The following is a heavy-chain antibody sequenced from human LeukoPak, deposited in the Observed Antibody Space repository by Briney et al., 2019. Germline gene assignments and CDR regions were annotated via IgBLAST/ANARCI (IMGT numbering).Heavy chain of an antibody. CDR1: GFIFSDYA. CDR2: ISGSGDST. Sequence: GGSLRLSCAASGFIFSDYAMSWVRQAPGKGLECVSVISGSGDSTYDADSVKGRFTISRDNSKNTLYLQMNSLRVEDTAVYYCARETPRRGETRDGYRWGQGTLVTVSS. D-gene: IGHD5-24*01. J-gene: IGHJ4*02. CDR3: ARETPRRGETRDGYR. V-gene: IGHV3-23*01.